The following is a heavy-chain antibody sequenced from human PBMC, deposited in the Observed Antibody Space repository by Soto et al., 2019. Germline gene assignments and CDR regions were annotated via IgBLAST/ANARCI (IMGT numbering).Heavy chain of an antibody. CDR1: GGSISSGGYY. Sequence: TSETLSLTCTVSGGSISSGGYYWSWIRQHPGKGLEWIGYIYYSGSTYYNPSLKSRVTISVDTSKNQFSLKLSSVTAADTAVYYCARVVPAAMEFDYWGQGTLVTVSS. V-gene: IGHV4-31*03. D-gene: IGHD2-2*01. CDR2: IYYSGST. J-gene: IGHJ4*02. CDR3: ARVVPAAMEFDY.